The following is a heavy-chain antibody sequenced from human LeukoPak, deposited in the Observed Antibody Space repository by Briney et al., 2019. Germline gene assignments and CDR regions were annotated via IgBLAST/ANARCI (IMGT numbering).Heavy chain of an antibody. Sequence: SETLSLSCTVSGDSIGSSSYHWGWIRQPPGRGLEWVASTHYSGITYYSPSLKSRVTVSVDTSRNRFSLQLSSVIAADTAVYYCVRIYYDSSGYYLTDYYIDSWGQGTLVTVSS. J-gene: IGHJ4*02. CDR2: THYSGIT. D-gene: IGHD3-22*01. V-gene: IGHV4-39*01. CDR1: GDSIGSSSYH. CDR3: VRIYYDSSGYYLTDYYIDS.